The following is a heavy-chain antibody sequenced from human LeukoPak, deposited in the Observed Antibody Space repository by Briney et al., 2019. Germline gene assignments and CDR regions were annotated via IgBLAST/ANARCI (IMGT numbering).Heavy chain of an antibody. CDR1: GASMSSYY. V-gene: IGHV4-59*01. D-gene: IGHD3-16*01. J-gene: IGHJ6*02. Sequence: SETLSLTCTVSGASMSSYYWSWIRQPPGKGLEWIGYISYGGSTNFNPSLKSRVTISVDTSKSQFSLRLSSVTAADTAVYYCARVAAGGFHYYGMDVWGQGTTVTVSS. CDR2: ISYGGST. CDR3: ARVAAGGFHYYGMDV.